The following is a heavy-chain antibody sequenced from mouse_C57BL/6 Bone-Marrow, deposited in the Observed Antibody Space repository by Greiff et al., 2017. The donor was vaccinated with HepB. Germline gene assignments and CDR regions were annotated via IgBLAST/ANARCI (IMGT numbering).Heavy chain of an antibody. CDR2: IHPHSGST. Sequence: QVQLQQPGAELVKPGASVKLSCKASGYTFTSYWMHWVKQRPGQGLEWIGMIHPHSGSTNYNEKFKSKATLTVDKSSSTAYMQLSSLTSEDSAVYYCARKSINGRDYWGQGTTLTVSS. CDR1: GYTFTSYW. CDR3: ARKSINGRDY. J-gene: IGHJ2*01. V-gene: IGHV1-64*01. D-gene: IGHD1-1*01.